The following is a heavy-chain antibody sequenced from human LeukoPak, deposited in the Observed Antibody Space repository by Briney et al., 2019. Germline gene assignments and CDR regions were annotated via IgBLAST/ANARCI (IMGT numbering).Heavy chain of an antibody. CDR2: IYYSGST. J-gene: IGHJ3*02. V-gene: IGHV4-59*08. D-gene: IGHD3-10*01. Sequence: SETLSLTCTVSGGSISSYYWSWIRQPPGKGLEWIGYIYYSGSTNYNPSLKSRVTISVDTSKNQFSLKLSSVTAADTAVYYCARHAPVYYYGSGSSGDAFDIWGQGTMVTVSS. CDR3: ARHAPVYYYGSGSSGDAFDI. CDR1: GGSISSYY.